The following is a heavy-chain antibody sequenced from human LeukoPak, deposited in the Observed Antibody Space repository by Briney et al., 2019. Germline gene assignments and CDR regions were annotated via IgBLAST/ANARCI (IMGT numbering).Heavy chain of an antibody. D-gene: IGHD3-10*01. CDR2: INPSGGST. CDR3: ARDRPRITMVRGVFGP. Sequence: ASVKVSCKASGYTFTSYYMHWVRQAPGQGLEWMGIINPSGGSTSYAQKFQGRVTMTRDTSTSTVYMELSSLRSEDTAVYYCARDRPRITMVRGVFGPWGQGTLVTVSS. V-gene: IGHV1-46*01. CDR1: GYTFTSYY. J-gene: IGHJ5*02.